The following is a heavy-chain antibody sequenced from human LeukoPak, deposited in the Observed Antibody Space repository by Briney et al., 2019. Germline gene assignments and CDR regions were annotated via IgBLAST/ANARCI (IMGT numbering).Heavy chain of an antibody. CDR2: IYHSGST. D-gene: IGHD3-22*01. CDR1: GGSISSGGYY. CDR3: ASTYYYDSSGYNFDY. J-gene: IGHJ4*02. V-gene: IGHV4-30-2*01. Sequence: PSETLSLTCTVSGGSISSGGYYWSWIRQPPGKGLEWIGYIYHSGSTYYNPSLKSRVTISVDTSKNQFSLKLSSVTAADTAVYYCASTYYYDSSGYNFDYWGQGTLVTVSS.